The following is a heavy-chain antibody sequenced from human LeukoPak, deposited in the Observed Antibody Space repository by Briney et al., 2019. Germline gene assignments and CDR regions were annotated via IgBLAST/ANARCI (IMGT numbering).Heavy chain of an antibody. D-gene: IGHD4/OR15-4a*01. CDR2: IYSGTI. CDR1: GFTFDDYG. Sequence: GGSLRLSCAASGFTFDDYGMSWVRQAPGKGLEWVSFIYSGTIHYSDSVKGRFTISRDNSKNTLYLQMNSLRAEDTAVYYCARRAGAYSHPYDYWGQGTLVTVSS. CDR3: ARRAGAYSHPYDY. J-gene: IGHJ4*02. V-gene: IGHV3-53*01.